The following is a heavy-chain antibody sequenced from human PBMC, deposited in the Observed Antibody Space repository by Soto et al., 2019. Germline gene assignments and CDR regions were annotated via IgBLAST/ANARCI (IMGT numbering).Heavy chain of an antibody. CDR2: ISYDGNRK. D-gene: IGHD2-15*01. CDR1: GFTFSSYG. V-gene: IGHV3-30*03. CDR3: ARKGYGGRWSLDY. J-gene: IGHJ4*02. Sequence: QVQLVESGGGVVRPGRSLRLSCAASGFTFSSYGMHWARQAPGEGLEWVAVISYDGNRKYYADSVKGRFTISRDFSKNTVDLHMNSLRVEDTAVYFCARKGYGGRWSLDYWGQGILVTVSS.